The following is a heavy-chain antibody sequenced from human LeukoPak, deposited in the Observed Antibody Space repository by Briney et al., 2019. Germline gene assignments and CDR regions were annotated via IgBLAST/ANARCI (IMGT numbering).Heavy chain of an antibody. CDR1: GFTFSTYW. CDR2: IKQDGSEK. CDR3: ARRGLSLPNGAFDI. J-gene: IGHJ3*02. Sequence: PGGSLRLSCAASGFTFSTYWMSWVRQAPGKGLEWVANIKQDGSEKYYVDSVKGRFTISRDNAKNSLYLQMNSLRAEDTAVYYCARRGLSLPNGAFDIWGQGTMVTVSS. V-gene: IGHV3-7*01. D-gene: IGHD1-26*01.